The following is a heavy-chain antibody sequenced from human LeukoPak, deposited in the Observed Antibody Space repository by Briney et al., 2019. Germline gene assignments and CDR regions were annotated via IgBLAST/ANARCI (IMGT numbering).Heavy chain of an antibody. V-gene: IGHV3-9*01. CDR3: ATLDGGIAVAGTGY. Sequence: PGRSLRLSCAASGFTFDNYAMNWVRQAPGKGLEWVSGISWNSGSIGYADSVKGRFTISRDNAKSSLYLQMNSLRAEDTALYYCATLDGGIAVAGTGYWGQGTLVTVSS. CDR2: ISWNSGSI. CDR1: GFTFDNYA. J-gene: IGHJ4*02. D-gene: IGHD6-19*01.